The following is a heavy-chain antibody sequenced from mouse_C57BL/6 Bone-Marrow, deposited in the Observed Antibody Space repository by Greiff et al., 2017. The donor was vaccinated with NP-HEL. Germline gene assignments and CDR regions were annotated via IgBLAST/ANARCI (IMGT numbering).Heavy chain of an antibody. Sequence: VQLKESGPGLVQPSQCLSITCTVSGFSLTSYGVHWVRQSPGKGLEWLGVIWSGGSTDYNAAFISRLSISKDNSKSQVFFKMNSLQADDTAIYYCARNSDAAWFAYWGQGTLVTVSA. CDR3: ARNSDAAWFAY. CDR1: GFSLTSYG. V-gene: IGHV2-2*01. J-gene: IGHJ3*01. CDR2: IWSGGST.